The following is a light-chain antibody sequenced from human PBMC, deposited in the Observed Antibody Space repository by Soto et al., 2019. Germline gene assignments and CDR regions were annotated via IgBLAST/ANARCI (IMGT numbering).Light chain of an antibody. CDR3: QHYNNWPPWT. CDR1: QSVSSN. J-gene: IGKJ1*01. V-gene: IGKV3-15*01. CDR2: GAS. Sequence: EIVMTQSPATLSVSPGERATLSCRASQSVSSNLAWYQQKPGQAPRLLIYGASTRATGSPARFSGSGSGTEFTLTISSLQSEEFAVYYCQHYNNWPPWTFGQGTKVEIK.